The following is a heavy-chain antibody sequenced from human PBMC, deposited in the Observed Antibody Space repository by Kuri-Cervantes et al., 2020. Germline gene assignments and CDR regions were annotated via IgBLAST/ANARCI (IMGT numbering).Heavy chain of an antibody. V-gene: IGHV4-61*08. CDR3: ARGAHSSSWTTGFGY. CDR1: GFSITTSVRY. Sequence: ESLKISCSVSGFSITTSVRYWGWIRQPPGKGLEWIGYIYYSGSTNYNPSLKSRVTISVDTSKNQLSLKLSSVTAADTAVYYCARGAHSSSWTTGFGYWGQGTLVTVSS. J-gene: IGHJ4*02. CDR2: IYYSGST. D-gene: IGHD6-13*01.